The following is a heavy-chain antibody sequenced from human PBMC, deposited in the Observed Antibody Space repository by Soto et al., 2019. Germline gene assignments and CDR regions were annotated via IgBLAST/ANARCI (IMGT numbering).Heavy chain of an antibody. CDR3: ARDGGYNWNPTPAH. CDR2: INPNSGGT. CDR1: GYTFTGYY. Sequence: ASVKVSCKASGYTFTGYYMHWVRQAPGQGLEWMGWINPNSGGTNYAQKFQGWVTMTRDTSISTAYMELSRLRSDDTAVYYCARDGGYNWNPTPAHWGQGTLVTVSS. D-gene: IGHD1-20*01. V-gene: IGHV1-2*04. J-gene: IGHJ4*02.